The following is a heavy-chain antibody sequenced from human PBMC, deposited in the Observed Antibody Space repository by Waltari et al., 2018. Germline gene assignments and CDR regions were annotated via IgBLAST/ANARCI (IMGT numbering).Heavy chain of an antibody. V-gene: IGHV4-34*01. CDR1: GGSFSAYY. CDR2: VNHSGST. J-gene: IGHJ5*02. Sequence: QVQLQQWGAGLLKPSETLSLTCAVYGGSFSAYYWSWIRQPPGKGLGWSGEVNHSGSTNYNPSLKSRVTISLDTSKNQFSLKLSSVTAADTAVYYCARGLGMIMFGGVISRGNWFDPWGQGTLVTVSS. CDR3: ARGLGMIMFGGVISRGNWFDP. D-gene: IGHD3-16*02.